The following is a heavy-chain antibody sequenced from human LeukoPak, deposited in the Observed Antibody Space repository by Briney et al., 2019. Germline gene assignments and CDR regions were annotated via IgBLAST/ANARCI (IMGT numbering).Heavy chain of an antibody. CDR1: GFTFDDYA. V-gene: IGHV3-9*01. CDR2: ISWNSGSI. CDR3: AKGGYGSDYYYYMDV. D-gene: IGHD3-10*01. J-gene: IGHJ6*03. Sequence: GRSLRLSCAASGFTFDDYAMHWVRQAPGKGLEWVSGISWNSGSIGYADSVKGRFTISRDNAKNSLYLQMNSLRAEDTALYYCAKGGYGSDYYYYMDVWAKGPRSPSP.